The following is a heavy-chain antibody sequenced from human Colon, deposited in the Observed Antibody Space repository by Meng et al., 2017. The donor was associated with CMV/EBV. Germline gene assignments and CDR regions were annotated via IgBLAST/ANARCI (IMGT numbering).Heavy chain of an antibody. D-gene: IGHD3-22*01. CDR3: ARVRLPGAYHDSDGSPIKNWFDP. J-gene: IGHJ5*02. Sequence: GESLKISCAASGFSFRSYGMSWIRQAPGRGLEWVSFISSSSDISYTDSVKGRFTIFRDSAQNLLYLEMIGLRDEDTAVYYCARVRLPGAYHDSDGSPIKNWFDPWGHGTLVTVYS. CDR2: ISSSSDI. V-gene: IGHV3-21*06. CDR1: GFSFRSYG.